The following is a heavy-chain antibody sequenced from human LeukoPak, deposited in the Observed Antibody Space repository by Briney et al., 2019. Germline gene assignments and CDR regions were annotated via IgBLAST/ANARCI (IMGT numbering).Heavy chain of an antibody. Sequence: PSETLSLTCTVSGGSITNYYWAWIRQPPGKGLEWIGNIYYTGGTKYNPSLRSRVTISVDTSKNQFSLKLSSVTAADTAVYYCARGDSSPTDAFDIWGQGTMVTVSS. CDR1: GGSITNYY. D-gene: IGHD6-6*01. V-gene: IGHV4-59*08. CDR2: IYYTGGT. J-gene: IGHJ3*02. CDR3: ARGDSSPTDAFDI.